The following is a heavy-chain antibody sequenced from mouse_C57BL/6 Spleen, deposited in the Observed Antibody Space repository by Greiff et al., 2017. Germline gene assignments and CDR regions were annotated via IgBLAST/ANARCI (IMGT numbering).Heavy chain of an antibody. J-gene: IGHJ1*03. CDR3: ARNDGGYFDV. D-gene: IGHD2-12*01. Sequence: EVQLQQSGPGLVKPSQSLSLTCSVTGYSITSGYYRNWIRQFPGNKLGWMGFISYDGSNNYNPSLKNRISITRDTSKNQFFLMLNSVTTEDPATSYGARNDGGYFDVWGTGTTVTVSS. CDR2: ISYDGSN. V-gene: IGHV3-6*01. CDR1: GYSITSGYY.